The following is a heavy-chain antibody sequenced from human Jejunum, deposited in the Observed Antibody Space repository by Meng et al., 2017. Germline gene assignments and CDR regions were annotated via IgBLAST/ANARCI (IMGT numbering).Heavy chain of an antibody. CDR2: TNPDGRFI. V-gene: IGHV3-74*01. D-gene: IGHD4-23*01. J-gene: IGHJ3*01. CDR3: ARDMRWNAYDL. Sequence: GESLKISCAASGITFTQYWMNWVRQTPGQGLVWVSRTNPDGRFIDYADSVKGRFTISRDNAKNTLFLQMDSLRAEDTAVYYCARDMRWNAYDLWGQGTMVTVSS. CDR1: GITFTQYW.